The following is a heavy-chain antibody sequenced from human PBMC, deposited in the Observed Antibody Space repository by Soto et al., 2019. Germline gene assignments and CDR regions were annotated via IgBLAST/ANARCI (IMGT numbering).Heavy chain of an antibody. CDR1: GYTFTSYG. CDR2: ISAYNGNT. D-gene: IGHD3-9*01. CDR3: ARDRYDILVGYLYDYYYGMDV. Sequence: VASVKVSCKASGYTFTSYGISWVRQAPGQRLEWMGWISAYNGNTNYAQKLQGRVTMTTDTSTSTAYMELRSLRSDDTAVYYCARDRYDILVGYLYDYYYGMDVWGQGTTVTVSS. J-gene: IGHJ6*02. V-gene: IGHV1-18*01.